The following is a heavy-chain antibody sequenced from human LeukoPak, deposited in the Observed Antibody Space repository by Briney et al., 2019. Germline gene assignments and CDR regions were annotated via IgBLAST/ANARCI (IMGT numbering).Heavy chain of an antibody. CDR2: IDPGDSDT. D-gene: IGHD6-25*01. CDR1: GYSFTSYW. Sequence: GESLKISCKGSGYSFTSYWIGCGRQMPGKGLEWMGIIDPGDSDTRYSPSFQGPVTISADKTIRTASLQWSSLKATATDMYSSESGSGFSWAGVYIDVWSKGTRVIVSS. V-gene: IGHV5-51*01. CDR3: ESGSGFSWAGVYIDV. J-gene: IGHJ6*03.